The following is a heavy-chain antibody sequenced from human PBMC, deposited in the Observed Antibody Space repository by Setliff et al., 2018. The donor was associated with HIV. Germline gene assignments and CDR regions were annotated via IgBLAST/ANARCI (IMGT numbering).Heavy chain of an antibody. D-gene: IGHD3-10*01. Sequence: SETLSLTCAVFGGSFSGYYWSWIRQPPGKGLEWIGEINHSGSTDYNPSLKSRVTISVDTSKNQFSLKLSSVTAADTAVYYCARHYNVNYYYSYIDVWGKGTTVTVSS. CDR3: ARHYNVNYYYSYIDV. CDR2: INHSGST. V-gene: IGHV4-34*01. J-gene: IGHJ6*03. CDR1: GGSFSGYY.